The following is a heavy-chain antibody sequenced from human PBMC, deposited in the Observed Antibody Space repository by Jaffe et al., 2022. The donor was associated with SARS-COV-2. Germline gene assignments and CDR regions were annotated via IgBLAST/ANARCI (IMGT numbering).Heavy chain of an antibody. V-gene: IGHV4-61*01. CDR2: IYYSGST. Sequence: QVQLQESGPGLVKPSETLSLTCTVSGGSVSSGSYYWSWIRQPPGKGLEWIGYIYYSGSTNYNPSLKSRVTISVDTSENQFSLKLTSVTAADTAVYYCAREGGPIVGAFNWGQGTLVTVSS. J-gene: IGHJ4*02. CDR3: AREGGPIVGAFN. CDR1: GGSVSSGSYY. D-gene: IGHD1-26*01.